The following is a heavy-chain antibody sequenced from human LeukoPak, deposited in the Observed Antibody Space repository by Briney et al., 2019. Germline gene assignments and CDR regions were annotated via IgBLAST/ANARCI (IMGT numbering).Heavy chain of an antibody. D-gene: IGHD3-22*01. CDR3: ARGVTMIVVDPDAFDI. J-gene: IGHJ3*02. Sequence: GASVKVSCKASGYTFTGYYMHWVRQAPGQGLEWMGWINPNSGGTNYAQKLQGRVTMTRDTSISTAYMELSRLRSDDTAVYYCARGVTMIVVDPDAFDIWGQGTMVTVSS. V-gene: IGHV1-2*02. CDR1: GYTFTGYY. CDR2: INPNSGGT.